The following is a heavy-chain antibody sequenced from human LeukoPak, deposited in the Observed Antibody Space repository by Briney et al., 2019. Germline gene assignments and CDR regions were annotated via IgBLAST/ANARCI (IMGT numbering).Heavy chain of an antibody. V-gene: IGHV3-7*01. J-gene: IGHJ6*03. CDR2: IEQDGSEK. Sequence: GGSLRLSCAASGFTFNKYWMSWVRQAPGKGLGWVANIEQDGSEKYYGDSVKGRFTISRDNAKNSLYLQMNSLRAEDTAVYYCARDQSKMLRGVIARSTAYYHYYYMDVWGKGTTVTVSS. D-gene: IGHD3-10*01. CDR1: GFTFNKYW. CDR3: ARDQSKMLRGVIARSTAYYHYYYMDV.